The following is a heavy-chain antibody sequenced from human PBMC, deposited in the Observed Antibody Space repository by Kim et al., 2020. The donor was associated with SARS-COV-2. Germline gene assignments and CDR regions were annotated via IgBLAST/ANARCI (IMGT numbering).Heavy chain of an antibody. Sequence: GGTSYNPSLKRRVTISVDTSKKQFSLKLYSVTAADTAVYYCVRALGIVTAHWGQGSLVTVSS. J-gene: IGHJ4*02. CDR3: VRALGIVTAH. CDR2: GGT. V-gene: IGHV4-34*01. D-gene: IGHD1-26*01.